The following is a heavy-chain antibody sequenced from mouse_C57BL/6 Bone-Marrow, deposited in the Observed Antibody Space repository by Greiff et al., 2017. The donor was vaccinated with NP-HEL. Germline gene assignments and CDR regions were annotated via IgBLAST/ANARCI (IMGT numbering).Heavy chain of an antibody. V-gene: IGHV8-12*01. CDR3: ARSSYYYGSSYVGTY. CDR1: GFSLSTSGMG. CDR2: IYWDDDK. Sequence: QVTLKESGPGILQSSQTLSLTCSFSGFSLSTSGMGVRWIRQPSGQGLEWLAHIYWDDDKRYNPSLKSRLTISKDTSRNQVFLKITSVDTADTATYYCARSSYYYGSSYVGTYWGQGTTLTVSS. J-gene: IGHJ2*01. D-gene: IGHD1-1*01.